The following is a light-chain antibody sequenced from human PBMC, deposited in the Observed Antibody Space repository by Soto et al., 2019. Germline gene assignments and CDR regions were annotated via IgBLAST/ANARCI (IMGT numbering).Light chain of an antibody. CDR3: QQYNSYSPPT. CDR2: GVS. J-gene: IGKJ1*01. CDR1: QSISSW. V-gene: IGKV1-5*01. Sequence: DIQMTQSPSTLSASVVDRVAITCRASQSISSWLAWYQQKPGKAPSLLIYGVSSLQSGVPSRFSGSGSGTEYTLTISSLQPDDFATYYCQQYNSYSPPTFGRGTKVDIK.